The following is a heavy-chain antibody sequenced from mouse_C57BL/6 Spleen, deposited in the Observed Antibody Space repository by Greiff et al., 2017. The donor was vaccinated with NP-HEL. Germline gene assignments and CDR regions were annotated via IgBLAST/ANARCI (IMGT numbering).Heavy chain of an antibody. CDR1: GYAFTNYL. D-gene: IGHD3-2*01. V-gene: IGHV1-54*01. CDR3: ARDRDYAMDY. CDR2: INPGSGGT. Sequence: VQLQQSGAELVRPGTSVKVSCKASGYAFTNYLIEWVKQRPGQGLEWIGAINPGSGGTNYNEKLKSKATLTIDKPSSTAYMQLSSLTSEDSAVYYCARDRDYAMDYWGQGTSVTVSS. J-gene: IGHJ4*01.